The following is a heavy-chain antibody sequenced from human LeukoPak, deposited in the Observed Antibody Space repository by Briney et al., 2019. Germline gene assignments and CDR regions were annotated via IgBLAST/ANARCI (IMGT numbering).Heavy chain of an antibody. V-gene: IGHV4-39*01. Sequence: SETLSLTCTVSGGSISTSSNSWAWLRQPPGKGLEWIGTINHSGSTYYNASLKSRVTISVDTSKNQFSLRLSSVTAADTAVYYCARRDTSGGSFDYWGQGTLVTVSS. CDR2: INHSGST. J-gene: IGHJ4*02. CDR3: ARRDTSGGSFDY. D-gene: IGHD2-15*01. CDR1: GGSISTSSNS.